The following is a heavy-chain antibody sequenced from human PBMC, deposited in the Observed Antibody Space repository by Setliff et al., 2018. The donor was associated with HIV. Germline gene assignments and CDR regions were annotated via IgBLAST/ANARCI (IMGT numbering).Heavy chain of an antibody. CDR3: ARQVSIPGVAITPVDY. V-gene: IGHV4-59*08. D-gene: IGHD5-12*01. CDR1: GDSIRGYY. Sequence: SETLSLTCTVSGDSIRGYYWSWTRQPPGKGLEWMGYVFYTGFAAYNPSLKSRLTISVDSSKSQFSLRLTSVTAADTAIYYCARQVSIPGVAITPVDYWGQGALVTVSS. J-gene: IGHJ4*02. CDR2: VFYTGFA.